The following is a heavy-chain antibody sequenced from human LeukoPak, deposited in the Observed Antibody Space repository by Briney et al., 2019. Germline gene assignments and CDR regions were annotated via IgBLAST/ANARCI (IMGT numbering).Heavy chain of an antibody. CDR2: INTDGSTT. D-gene: IGHD3-9*01. J-gene: IGHJ4*02. Sequence: PGGSLRLSCAASGFTFSSYWMHWVRQAPGKGLVWVSRINTDGSTTSYADSVKGRFTISRDNAKNTLYLHMDSLRAEDTAVYYCAKLGLDRFTWAYFDYWGQGTLVTVSS. V-gene: IGHV3-74*01. CDR1: GFTFSSYW. CDR3: AKLGLDRFTWAYFDY.